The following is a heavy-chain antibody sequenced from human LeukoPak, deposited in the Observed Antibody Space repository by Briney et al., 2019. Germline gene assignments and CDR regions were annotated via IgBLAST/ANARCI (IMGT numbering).Heavy chain of an antibody. Sequence: GGPLRLSCAASGFTFRNYAMHWVRQAPGKGLEWMTFIRHDGSNIDYADSVKGRFTISRDNSKNTLYLQMNSLIVEDTAVYYCAKTGFQWGYYFYYMDVWGKGTTVTVSS. CDR1: GFTFRNYA. D-gene: IGHD1-14*01. V-gene: IGHV3-30*02. CDR2: IRHDGSNI. J-gene: IGHJ6*03. CDR3: AKTGFQWGYYFYYMDV.